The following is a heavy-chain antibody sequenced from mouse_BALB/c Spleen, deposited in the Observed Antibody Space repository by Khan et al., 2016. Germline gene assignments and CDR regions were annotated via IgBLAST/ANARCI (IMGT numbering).Heavy chain of an antibody. J-gene: IGHJ2*01. Sequence: EVELVESGGGLVQPGGSLKLSCAATGFTFSSYGMSWVRQTPDKRLELVATINSNGGSTYYPASVKGRFTISRDNAKNTLYLQMSSLKTEDTAMYYCARMARIINWGQGTTLTVSS. CDR3: ARMARIIN. CDR2: INSNGGST. CDR1: GFTFSSYG. V-gene: IGHV5-6-3*01.